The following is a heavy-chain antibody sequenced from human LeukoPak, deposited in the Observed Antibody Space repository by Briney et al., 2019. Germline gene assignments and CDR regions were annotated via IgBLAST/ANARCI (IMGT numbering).Heavy chain of an antibody. Sequence: SETLSLTCTVSGGSISGYYWNWIRQPPGKGLERIGYIYYSGSTNYNPSLKSQVTISIDTSKHQFSLKLNSMTAAGTAVYYCARGEGARDGYNYAGPFYFDYWGHGTLVTVSS. CDR1: GGSISGYY. CDR2: IYYSGST. CDR3: ARGEGARDGYNYAGPFYFDY. J-gene: IGHJ4*01. D-gene: IGHD5-24*01. V-gene: IGHV4-59*12.